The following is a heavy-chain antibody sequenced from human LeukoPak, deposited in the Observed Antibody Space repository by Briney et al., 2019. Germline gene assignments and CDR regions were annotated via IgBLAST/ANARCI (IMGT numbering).Heavy chain of an antibody. V-gene: IGHV4-59*08. D-gene: IGHD5-18*01. J-gene: IGHJ4*02. Sequence: SETLSLTCTVSGGSISSYYWSWIRQPPGKGLEWIGYIHYSGSTNYNPSLKSRVTMSLDTSKNQFSLTLTSVTATDTAVYYCARLGKEVTYRAYYFDYWGQGTLVTVSS. CDR2: IHYSGST. CDR3: ARLGKEVTYRAYYFDY. CDR1: GGSISSYY.